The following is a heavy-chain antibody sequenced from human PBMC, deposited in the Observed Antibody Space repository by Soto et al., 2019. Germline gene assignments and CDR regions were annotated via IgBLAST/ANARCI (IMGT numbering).Heavy chain of an antibody. CDR3: AGMAY. V-gene: IGHV3-21*06. J-gene: IGHJ4*02. Sequence: GGSLRLSCEASGFPFSRYSLNWVRQAPGKGLEWVSSISSGGNDISYAESVEGRFLTSRDNVNNVLYLDINNLRPEYMAVYYCAGMAYRGPRTLVTGSS. CDR2: ISSGGNDI. CDR1: GFPFSRYS.